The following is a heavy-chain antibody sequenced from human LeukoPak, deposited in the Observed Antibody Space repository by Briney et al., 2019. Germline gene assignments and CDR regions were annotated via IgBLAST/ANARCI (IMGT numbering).Heavy chain of an antibody. CDR3: ARDQIFGVAAS. Sequence: SETLSLTCAVYGGSFSGYYWSWIRQPPGKGLEWIGEINHSGSTNYNPSLKSRVTISVDTSKNQFSLKLSSVTAADTAVYYCARDQIFGVAASWGQGTLVTVSS. J-gene: IGHJ5*02. V-gene: IGHV4-34*01. CDR2: INHSGST. D-gene: IGHD3-3*01. CDR1: GGSFSGYY.